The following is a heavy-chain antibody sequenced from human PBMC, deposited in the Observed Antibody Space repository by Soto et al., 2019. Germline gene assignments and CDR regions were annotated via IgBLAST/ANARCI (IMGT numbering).Heavy chain of an antibody. D-gene: IGHD3-10*01. CDR1: GFTFSSYS. Sequence: GGSLRLSCAASGFTFSSYSMNWVRQAPGKGLEWVSSISSSSSYIYYADSVKGRFTISRDNAKNSLYLQMNSLRAEDTAVYYCARDYYGSGSIPTWYLEWAFDIWGQGTMVTVSS. J-gene: IGHJ3*02. CDR3: ARDYYGSGSIPTWYLEWAFDI. V-gene: IGHV3-21*01. CDR2: ISSSSSYI.